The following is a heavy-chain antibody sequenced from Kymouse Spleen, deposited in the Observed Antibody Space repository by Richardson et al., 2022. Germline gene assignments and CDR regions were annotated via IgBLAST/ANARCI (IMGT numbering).Heavy chain of an antibody. V-gene: IGHV3-7*01. CDR2: IKQDGSEK. CDR3: ARERAAAGTNFDY. J-gene: IGHJ4*02. Sequence: EVQLVESGGGLVQPGGSLRLSCAASGFTFSSYWMSWVRQAPGKGLEWVANIKQDGSEKYYVDSVKGRFTISRDNAKNSLYLQMNSLRAEDTAVYYCARERAAAGTNFDYWGQGTLVTVSS. D-gene: IGHD6-13*01. CDR1: GFTFSSYW.